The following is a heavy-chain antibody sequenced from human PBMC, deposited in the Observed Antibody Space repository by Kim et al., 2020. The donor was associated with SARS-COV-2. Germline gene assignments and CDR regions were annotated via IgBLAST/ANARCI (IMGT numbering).Heavy chain of an antibody. CDR3: ARQFGIAARPFDP. D-gene: IGHD6-6*01. J-gene: IGHJ5*02. CDR1: GGSISSSSYY. V-gene: IGHV4-39*01. CDR2: IYYSGST. Sequence: SETLSLTCTVSGGSISSSSYYWGWIRQPPGKGLEWIGSIYYSGSTYYNPSLKSRVTISVDTSKNQFSLKLSSVTAADTAVYYCARQFGIAARPFDPWGQGTLVTVSS.